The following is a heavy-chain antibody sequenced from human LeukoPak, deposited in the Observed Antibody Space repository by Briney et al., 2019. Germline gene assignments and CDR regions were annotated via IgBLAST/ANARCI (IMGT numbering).Heavy chain of an antibody. CDR1: GGSISSYY. J-gene: IGHJ4*02. CDR3: ARHSGGGSYYLHFDY. V-gene: IGHV4-59*08. D-gene: IGHD1-26*01. Sequence: SETLSLTCTVSGGSISSYYWSWIRQPPGKGLEWIGYIYYSGNTNYNPSLKRRVTISLDTSKNQFSLKLSSVTAADTAVYYCARHSGGGSYYLHFDYWGQGALVTVSS. CDR2: IYYSGNT.